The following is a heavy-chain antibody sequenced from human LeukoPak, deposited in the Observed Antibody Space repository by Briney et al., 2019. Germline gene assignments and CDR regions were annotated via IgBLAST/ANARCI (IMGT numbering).Heavy chain of an antibody. CDR1: GGSISSSSYY. J-gene: IGHJ4*02. V-gene: IGHV4-39*01. Sequence: SETLSLTCTVSGGSISSSSYYWGWIRQPPGKGLEWVGSIYYSGSTYYNPSLKSRVTISVDTSKNQFSLKLSSVTAADTTVYYCARAYSSGSAFDYWGQGTLVTVSP. CDR2: IYYSGST. D-gene: IGHD6-19*01. CDR3: ARAYSSGSAFDY.